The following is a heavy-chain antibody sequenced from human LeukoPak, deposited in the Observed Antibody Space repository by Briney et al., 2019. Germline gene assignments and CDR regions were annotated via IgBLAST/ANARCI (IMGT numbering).Heavy chain of an antibody. Sequence: GGSLRLSCAASGFTFSSYAMSWVRQAPGKGLEWVSSICGGDNTDTYYAESVKGRFTISRDNSKNTLYLQMNSLRAEDTAVYYCAKGSHFDYWGQGTLATV. V-gene: IGHV3-23*01. CDR1: GFTFSSYA. CDR2: ICGGDNTDT. CDR3: AKGSHFDY. J-gene: IGHJ4*02.